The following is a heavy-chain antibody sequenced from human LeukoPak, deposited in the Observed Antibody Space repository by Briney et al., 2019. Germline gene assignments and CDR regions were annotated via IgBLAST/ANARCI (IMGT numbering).Heavy chain of an antibody. CDR3: ARDGRRVPAAPGLAFDI. CDR2: IYTSGST. CDR1: GGSISSYY. Sequence: SETLSLTCTVSGGSISSYYWSWIRQPAGKGLEWIGRIYTSGSTNYNPSLKCRVTMSVDTSKNQFSLKLSSVTAADTAVYYCARDGRRVPAAPGLAFDIWGQGTMVTVSS. V-gene: IGHV4-4*07. J-gene: IGHJ3*02. D-gene: IGHD2-2*01.